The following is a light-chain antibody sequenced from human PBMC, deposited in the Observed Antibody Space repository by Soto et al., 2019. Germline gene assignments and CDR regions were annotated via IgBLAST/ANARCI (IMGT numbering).Light chain of an antibody. Sequence: EIVLTQSPATLSLSPGERATLSCRASQSVSSYLAWYQQKPGQAPRLLIYYASNRATGIRARFSGSGSGTDFTLTISSLEPEDFAVYYCQQRSNWPRTFGQGTKLEIK. J-gene: IGKJ2*01. CDR3: QQRSNWPRT. CDR2: YAS. CDR1: QSVSSY. V-gene: IGKV3-11*01.